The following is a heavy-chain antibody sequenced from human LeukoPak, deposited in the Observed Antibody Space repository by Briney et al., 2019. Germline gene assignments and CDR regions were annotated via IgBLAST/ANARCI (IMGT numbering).Heavy chain of an antibody. Sequence: SETLSLTCTVSGGSISSGDYYWSWIRQPPGKGLEWIGYIYYSGSTYYNPSLKSRVTISVDTSKNQFSLKLSSVTAADTAVYYCARESLTIFGVVTPLDVWGQRTTVTVSS. CDR3: ARESLTIFGVVTPLDV. CDR1: GGSISSGDYY. CDR2: IYYSGST. D-gene: IGHD3-3*01. J-gene: IGHJ6*02. V-gene: IGHV4-30-4*01.